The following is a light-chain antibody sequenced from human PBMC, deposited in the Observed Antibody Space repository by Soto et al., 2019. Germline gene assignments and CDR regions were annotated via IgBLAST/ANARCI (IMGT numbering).Light chain of an antibody. CDR3: QSYDSSLSGDV. CDR2: ENN. J-gene: IGLJ1*01. Sequence: QSVLTQPPSVSVAPGQRVTISCTGSSSNVGAGYEAHWYQQVPGTAPKPLIYENNNRPSGVPDRFSGSKSGTSASLAITGLQAEDEAEYYCQSYDSSLSGDVFGTGTKLTVL. CDR1: SSNVGAGYE. V-gene: IGLV1-40*01.